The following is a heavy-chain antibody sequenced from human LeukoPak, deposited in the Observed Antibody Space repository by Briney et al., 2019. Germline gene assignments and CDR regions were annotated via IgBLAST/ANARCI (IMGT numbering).Heavy chain of an antibody. CDR2: ISCDGGST. D-gene: IGHD6-19*01. CDR3: ARESETSGWYDY. J-gene: IGHJ4*02. CDR1: GFIFDNYD. V-gene: IGHV3-43*02. Sequence: GGSLILSCAAPGFIFDNYDIHWVRQDPGKGLVWVSLISCDGGSTFYADSVRGRFTISRDNTRKSLSLQMSSLRSEDTALYYCARESETSGWYDYWGQGTLATVSS.